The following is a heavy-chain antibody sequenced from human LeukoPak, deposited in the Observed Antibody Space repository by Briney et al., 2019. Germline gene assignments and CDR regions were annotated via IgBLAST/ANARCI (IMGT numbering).Heavy chain of an antibody. D-gene: IGHD6-19*01. Sequence: PGGSLTLSCTASGFTFDDYAMHWVRHAPGKGLEWVSGISWNSGSIGYADSVKGRFTISRDNAKNSLYLQMNSLRAEDTALYYCAKDRRGYSSGWSHFDYWGQGTLVTVSS. V-gene: IGHV3-9*01. J-gene: IGHJ4*02. CDR2: ISWNSGSI. CDR3: AKDRRGYSSGWSHFDY. CDR1: GFTFDDYA.